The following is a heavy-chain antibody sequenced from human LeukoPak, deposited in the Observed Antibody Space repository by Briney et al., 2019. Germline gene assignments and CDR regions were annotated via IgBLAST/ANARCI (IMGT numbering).Heavy chain of an antibody. J-gene: IGHJ3*02. CDR1: GYTFTGYY. V-gene: IGHV1-2*02. Sequence: ASVKVSCKASGYTFTGYYMHWVRQAPGQGLEWMGWINPNSGGTNYAQKFQGRVTMTRDTSISTAYMELSRLRSDDTAVYYCARDFSDYDFWSGYPTEDDAFDIRGQGTMVTVSS. CDR2: INPNSGGT. D-gene: IGHD3-3*01. CDR3: ARDFSDYDFWSGYPTEDDAFDI.